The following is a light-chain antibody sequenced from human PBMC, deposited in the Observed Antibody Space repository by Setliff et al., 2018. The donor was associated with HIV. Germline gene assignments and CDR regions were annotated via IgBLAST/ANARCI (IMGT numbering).Light chain of an antibody. Sequence: QSALTQPRSVSGSPGQSVTISCTGTSSDVGRYNYVSWYQQHPGKAPRLMIYDVTKRPLGVPDRFSGSKSGNTASLTSSGLQAEDEADYYCCSYSDISVLFGAGTKVTV. CDR3: CSYSDISVL. CDR1: SSDVGRYNY. V-gene: IGLV2-11*01. J-gene: IGLJ2*01. CDR2: DVT.